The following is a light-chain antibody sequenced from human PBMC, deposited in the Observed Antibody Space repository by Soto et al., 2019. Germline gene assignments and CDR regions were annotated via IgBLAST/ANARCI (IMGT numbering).Light chain of an antibody. CDR2: AAS. CDR3: QQSYSTPRFT. J-gene: IGKJ3*01. Sequence: DIQITQSPSSLSASVGDRVTITCRASQSISSYLNWYQQKPGKAPKLMIYAASSLQSGVPSRFSGSGSGTDFTLTISSRQPEDFATYYCQQSYSTPRFTFGPGTKVDIK. CDR1: QSISSY. V-gene: IGKV1-39*01.